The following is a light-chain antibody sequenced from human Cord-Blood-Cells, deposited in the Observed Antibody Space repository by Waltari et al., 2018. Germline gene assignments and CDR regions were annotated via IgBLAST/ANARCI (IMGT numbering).Light chain of an antibody. CDR2: GAS. CDR1: PSVSSN. J-gene: IGKJ4*01. CDR3: QQYNNWPLT. V-gene: IGKV3-15*01. Sequence: EIVMTQSPATLSVSPGERATLSCRASPSVSSNLTLYHQKPGQAPRLLIYGASTRATGIPARFIGSVYGTEFTLTISSLQSEDFAVYYCQQYNNWPLTLGGGTKVEIK.